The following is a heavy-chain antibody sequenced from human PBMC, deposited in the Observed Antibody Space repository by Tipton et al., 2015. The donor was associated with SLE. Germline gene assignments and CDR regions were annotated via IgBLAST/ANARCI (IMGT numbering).Heavy chain of an antibody. CDR1: GGSISSYY. D-gene: IGHD1-14*01. J-gene: IGHJ6*02. CDR2: INHSGSA. CDR3: ARVTRGYYGMDV. V-gene: IGHV4-59*12. Sequence: GLVKPSETLSLTCTVSGGSISSYYWSWIRQPPGKGLEWIGYINHSGSANYNPSLNSRVTISVDTSKSQVSLKLSSVAAADTAVYYCARVTRGYYGMDVWGQGTTVTVSS.